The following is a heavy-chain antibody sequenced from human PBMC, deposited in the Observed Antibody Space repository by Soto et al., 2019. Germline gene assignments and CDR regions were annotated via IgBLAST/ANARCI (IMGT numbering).Heavy chain of an antibody. Sequence: SETLSLTCTVSGASISSGDYSWSWIRQSPGKGLEWIGYIYDSGSSYYNPSLKSRVTMSVDTSKNQFSLKLRSVTAADTAVYYCAREKGYISGPKNFDYWGQGTLVTVSS. CDR1: GASISSGDYS. CDR3: AREKGYISGPKNFDY. J-gene: IGHJ4*02. D-gene: IGHD5-12*01. V-gene: IGHV4-30-4*01. CDR2: IYDSGSS.